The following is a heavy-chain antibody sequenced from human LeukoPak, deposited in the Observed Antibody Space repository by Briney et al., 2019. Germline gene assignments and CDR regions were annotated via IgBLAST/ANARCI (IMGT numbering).Heavy chain of an antibody. CDR2: ISSSSSYI. Sequence: GGSLRLSCAASGFTFSSYSMNWVRQAPGKRLEWVSSISSSSSYIYYADSVKGRFTISRDNAKNSLYLQMNSLRVGDTAVYYCAEESRPDWDLDLLHLWGRGTL. D-gene: IGHD3-9*01. J-gene: IGHJ5*02. CDR3: AEESRPDWDLDLLHL. V-gene: IGHV3-21*04. CDR1: GFTFSSYS.